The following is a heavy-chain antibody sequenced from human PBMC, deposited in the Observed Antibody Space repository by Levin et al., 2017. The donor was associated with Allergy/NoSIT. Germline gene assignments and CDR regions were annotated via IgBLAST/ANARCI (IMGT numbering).Heavy chain of an antibody. D-gene: IGHD5-18*01. Sequence: SETLSLTCSVSGASIRDDDDYWGWIRQPTGKGLEWIGIINYRTTSYYNPSLESRVTISLDTSKNHVALMLSSVTATDTAMYYCARVEMMGREYRFWNWGQGARVTVSS. CDR1: GASIRDDDDY. CDR2: INYRTTS. CDR3: ARVEMMGREYRFWN. V-gene: IGHV4-39*06. J-gene: IGHJ4*02.